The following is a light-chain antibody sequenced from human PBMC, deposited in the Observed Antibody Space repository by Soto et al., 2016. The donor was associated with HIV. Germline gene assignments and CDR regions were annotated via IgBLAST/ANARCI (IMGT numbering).Light chain of an antibody. CDR2: EDT. CDR3: V. Sequence: SYELTQPPSVSVAPGKTARVTCGGNNIGSKSVHWYQQKSGQAPGLVLYEDTDRPSEIPERFSGSNSGNTATLTISRVEAGDSTYDRPVFGGGTKLSVL. V-gene: IGLV3-21*01. J-gene: IGLJ2*01. CDR1: NIGSKS.